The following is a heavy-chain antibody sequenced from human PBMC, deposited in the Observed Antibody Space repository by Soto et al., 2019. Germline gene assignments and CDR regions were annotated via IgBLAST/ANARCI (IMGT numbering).Heavy chain of an antibody. CDR1: GFTCSVYS. J-gene: IGHJ6*02. V-gene: IGHV3-48*01. CDR2: ITSSSTTI. CDR3: ARARIYYYGMDV. Sequence: EVQLVESGGGLVQPGGSLRLSCAASGFTCSVYSINWVRQAPGKGLEWVSYITSSSTTIYYADSVKGRFTISRDNAKNSLYLQMNSLRGEDTAVYHGARARIYYYGMDVCGQGTTVTVSS.